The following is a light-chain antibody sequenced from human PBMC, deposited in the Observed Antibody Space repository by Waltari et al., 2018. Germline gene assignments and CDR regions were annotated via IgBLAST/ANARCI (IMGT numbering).Light chain of an antibody. V-gene: IGKV1-33*01. Sequence: DILMTQSPSSLSASVGDRVTITCQASHDVSNYLNWYQQKPGKAPKLLIYGASNLETGVPSRFSGSGSETDFAFTISSLQPEDFAIYYCQQYDNPLWTFGQGTKVEIK. J-gene: IGKJ1*01. CDR1: HDVSNY. CDR3: QQYDNPLWT. CDR2: GAS.